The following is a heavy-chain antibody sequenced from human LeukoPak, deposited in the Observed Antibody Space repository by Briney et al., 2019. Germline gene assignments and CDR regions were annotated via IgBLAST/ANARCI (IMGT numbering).Heavy chain of an antibody. CDR2: IYPGDSDT. J-gene: IGHJ5*02. Sequence: GESLKISSKGSGYSFTTYWNDWVRQMPGKGLEWMGIIYPGDSDTRYSPSFQGQVTISADKSISTAYLQWISLKASDTAIYYCARLGTTGMLYNSFDPWGQGTLVTVSS. D-gene: IGHD1-1*01. V-gene: IGHV5-51*01. CDR1: GYSFTTYW. CDR3: ARLGTTGMLYNSFDP.